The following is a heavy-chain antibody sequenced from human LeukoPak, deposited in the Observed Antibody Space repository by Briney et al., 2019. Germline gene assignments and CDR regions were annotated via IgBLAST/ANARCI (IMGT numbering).Heavy chain of an antibody. CDR3: ARGSWFGEGGVVPTFDY. V-gene: IGHV1-69*06. J-gene: IGHJ4*02. Sequence: SVKVSCKASGGTFSSYAISWVRQAPGQGLEWMGGIIPTFGTANYAQKFQGRVTITADKSTSTAYMELSSLRSEDTAVYYCARGSWFGEGGVVPTFDYWGQGTLVTVSS. D-gene: IGHD3-10*01. CDR1: GGTFSSYA. CDR2: IIPTFGTA.